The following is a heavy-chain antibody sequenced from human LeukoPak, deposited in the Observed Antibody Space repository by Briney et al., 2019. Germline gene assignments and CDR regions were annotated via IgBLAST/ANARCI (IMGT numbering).Heavy chain of an antibody. CDR1: GGSISVGSYY. V-gene: IGHV4-61*01. CDR3: ARASYSYDINGWVPFDY. D-gene: IGHD3-22*01. Sequence: SETLSLTCTDSGGSISVGSYYWTWIRQPPGKGLEWIGYIHHSGSTNYNPSLKSRVTISVDASKNQLSLKLSSVTAADTAVYYCARASYSYDINGWVPFDYWGQGTLVTVSS. CDR2: IHHSGST. J-gene: IGHJ4*02.